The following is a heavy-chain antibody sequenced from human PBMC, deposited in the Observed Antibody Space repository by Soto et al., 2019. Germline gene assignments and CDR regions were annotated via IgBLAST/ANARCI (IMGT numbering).Heavy chain of an antibody. CDR1: GFTFSSYS. Sequence: GGSLRLSCAASGFTFSSYSMNWVRQAPGKGLEWVSSISSSSSYIYYADSVKGRFTISRDNAKNSLYLQMNSLRAEDTAVYYCASSTLGIAAAGTRRGWSPPSFDPWGQGTLVTVSS. CDR2: ISSSSSYI. CDR3: ASSTLGIAAAGTRRGWSPPSFDP. J-gene: IGHJ5*02. D-gene: IGHD6-13*01. V-gene: IGHV3-21*01.